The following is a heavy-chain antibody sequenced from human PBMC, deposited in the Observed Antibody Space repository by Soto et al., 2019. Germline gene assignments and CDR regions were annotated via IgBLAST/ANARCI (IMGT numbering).Heavy chain of an antibody. CDR2: IYYSGST. D-gene: IGHD6-6*01. V-gene: IGHV4-59*01. J-gene: IGHJ4*02. CDR3: AAYSSSFPFDY. CDR1: GGSISSYY. Sequence: QVQLQESGPGLVKPSETLSLTCTVSGGSISSYYWSWIRQPPGKGLEWIGYIYYSGSTNYNPSLKSRVTISVDTSKNQFSLKLSSVTAADTAVYYCAAYSSSFPFDYWGQGTLVTVSS.